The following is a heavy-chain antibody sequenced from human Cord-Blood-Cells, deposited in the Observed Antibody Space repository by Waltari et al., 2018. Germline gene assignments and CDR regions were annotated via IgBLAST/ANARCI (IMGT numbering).Heavy chain of an antibody. CDR2: ISTYNGNT. CDR3: AIERRSRAAAGDY. Sequence: QVQLVQSGAEVKKPGAAVKVSCKASGYTFTSYGISRVRLAPGQGHEWMGWISTYNGNTNYAQNLQGRVTMTTYTSTSTDYMELRSLRADDTAMYYGAIERRSRAAAGDYWGQGTLVTVSS. CDR1: GYTFTSYG. J-gene: IGHJ4*01. V-gene: IGHV1-18*01. D-gene: IGHD6-13*01.